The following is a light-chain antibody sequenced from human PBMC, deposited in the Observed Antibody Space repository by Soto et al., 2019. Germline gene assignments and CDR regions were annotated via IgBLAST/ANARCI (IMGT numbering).Light chain of an antibody. V-gene: IGLV1-40*01. CDR1: SSNIGAGYD. CDR3: QSFDSSLSGWV. J-gene: IGLJ2*01. Sequence: QSVLTQPPSVSGAPGQRVTISCTGSSSNIGAGYDVHWYQQIPGTTPRLLIYGTTNRPSGVPDRFSASKSGTSASLAITGLQAEDEADYYCQSFDSSLSGWVFGGGTKLTVL. CDR2: GTT.